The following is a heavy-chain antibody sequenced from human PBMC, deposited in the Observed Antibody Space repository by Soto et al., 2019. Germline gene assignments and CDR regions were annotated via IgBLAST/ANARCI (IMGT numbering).Heavy chain of an antibody. CDR3: AKDPRPVYDNVWHYFDS. D-gene: IGHD1-20*01. V-gene: IGHV3-23*01. Sequence: EVQLLESGGGLVQPGGSLRLSCAASGFTFSNFAMSWFRQAPGKGLEWVSGISSGDGNTYYADSVKGRFTISRDSAKDRLYLPMDSLRAEDTAIYYCAKDPRPVYDNVWHYFDSWCQGTLVTVSS. J-gene: IGHJ4*02. CDR1: GFTFSNFA. CDR2: ISSGDGNT.